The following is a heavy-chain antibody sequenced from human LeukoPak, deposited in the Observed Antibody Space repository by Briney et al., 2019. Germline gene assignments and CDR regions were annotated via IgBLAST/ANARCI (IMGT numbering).Heavy chain of an antibody. V-gene: IGHV1-3*01. CDR2: INAGNGNT. CDR3: ARGKSDSSGYYFLIMGY. J-gene: IGHJ4*02. D-gene: IGHD3-22*01. Sequence: ASVKVSCKASGYTFTSYAMHWVRQAPGQRLEWMGWINAGNGNTKYSQKLQGRVTMTTDTSTSTAYMELRSLRSDDTAVYYCARGKSDSSGYYFLIMGYWGQGTLVTVSS. CDR1: GYTFTSYA.